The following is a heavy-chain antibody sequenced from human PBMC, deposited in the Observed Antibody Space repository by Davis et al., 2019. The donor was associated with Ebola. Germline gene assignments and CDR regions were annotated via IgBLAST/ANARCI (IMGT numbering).Heavy chain of an antibody. J-gene: IGHJ6*02. CDR1: RFTVSSNY. CDR3: ARGRFPNYGMDV. Sequence: GGSLRLSCAASRFTVSSNYMSWVRQAPGKGLEWVSVIYSGGSTYYADSVKGRFTISRDNSKNTLYLQMNSLRAEDTAVYYCARGRFPNYGMDVWGQGTTVTVSS. CDR2: IYSGGST. V-gene: IGHV3-53*01.